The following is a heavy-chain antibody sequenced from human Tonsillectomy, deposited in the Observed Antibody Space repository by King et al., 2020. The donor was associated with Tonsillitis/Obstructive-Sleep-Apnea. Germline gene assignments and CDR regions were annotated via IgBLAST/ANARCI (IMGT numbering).Heavy chain of an antibody. Sequence: VQLQESGPGLVKPSETLSLTCTVSGGSVSSGNYYWSWIRQSPGKGLEWIGYIYYSGSTNYNPSLKSRGTISGDKSKNQFSLKLSSVTAADTAVYYCARGVVPAALTWFDPWGQGTLVTVSS. J-gene: IGHJ5*02. CDR2: IYYSGST. CDR1: GGSVSSGNYY. CDR3: ARGVVPAALTWFDP. V-gene: IGHV4-61*01. D-gene: IGHD2-2*01.